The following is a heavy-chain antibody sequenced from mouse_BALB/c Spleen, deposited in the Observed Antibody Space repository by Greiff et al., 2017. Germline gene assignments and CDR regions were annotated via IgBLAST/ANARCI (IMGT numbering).Heavy chain of an antibody. D-gene: IGHD1-2*01. J-gene: IGHJ3*01. CDR3: TRDEGHYYGEFAY. CDR2: ISSGGSYT. Sequence: EVMLVESGGGLVKPGGSLKLSCAASGFTFSSYTMSWVRQTPEKRLEWVATISSGGSYTYYPDSVKGRFTISRDNAKNTLYLQMSSLKSEDTAMYYCTRDEGHYYGEFAYWGQGTLVTVSA. V-gene: IGHV5-6-4*01. CDR1: GFTFSSYT.